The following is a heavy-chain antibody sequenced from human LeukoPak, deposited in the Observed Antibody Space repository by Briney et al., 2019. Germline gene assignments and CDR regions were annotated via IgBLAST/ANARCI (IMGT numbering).Heavy chain of an antibody. Sequence: SESLSLTCAVYGGSFSGYYWSWIRQPPGKGLEWIGEINHSGSTNYNPSLKSRVTISVDTSKNQFSLKLSSVTAADTAVYYCARVGYGDYVIDYWGQGTLVTVSP. CDR3: ARVGYGDYVIDY. J-gene: IGHJ4*02. CDR1: GGSFSGYY. V-gene: IGHV4-34*01. D-gene: IGHD4-17*01. CDR2: INHSGST.